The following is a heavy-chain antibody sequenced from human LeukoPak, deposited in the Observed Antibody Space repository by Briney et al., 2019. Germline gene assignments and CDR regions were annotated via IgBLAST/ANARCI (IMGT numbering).Heavy chain of an antibody. CDR3: ARLGTGPIRWALDI. CDR2: INHSGST. CDR1: GGSFSGYY. D-gene: IGHD1-14*01. V-gene: IGHV4-34*01. Sequence: PSETLSLTCAVYGGSFSGYYWSWIRQPPGKGLEWIGEINHSGSTNYNPSLKSRVTISVDTSKNQFSLKLSSVTAADTAVYYCARLGTGPIRWALDIWGQGTMVTVSS. J-gene: IGHJ3*02.